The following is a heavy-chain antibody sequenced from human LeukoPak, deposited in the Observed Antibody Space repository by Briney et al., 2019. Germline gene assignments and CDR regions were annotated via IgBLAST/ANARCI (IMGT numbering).Heavy chain of an antibody. CDR2: ISSSSSTI. V-gene: IGHV3-48*02. CDR3: ARDMCSSTSCSSNAFDI. D-gene: IGHD2-2*01. J-gene: IGHJ3*02. Sequence: GGSLRVSCAASGFTFNNAWMSWVRQAPGKGLEWVSYISSSSSTIYYADSVKGRFTISRDNAKNSLYLQMNSLRDEDTAVYYCARDMCSSTSCSSNAFDIWGQGTMVTVSS. CDR1: GFTFNNAW.